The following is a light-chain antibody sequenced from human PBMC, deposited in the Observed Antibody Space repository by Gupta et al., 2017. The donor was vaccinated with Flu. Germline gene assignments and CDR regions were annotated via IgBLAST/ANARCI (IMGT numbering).Light chain of an antibody. J-gene: IGKJ3*01. CDR2: SAS. V-gene: IGKV3-20*01. Sequence: ERTTLSSSASQKGSNNNLTWYQQKPGQTPRLLIYSASDRATGIPDRFSGNGSGTDFTLTISRLEPEDFAVYYCQQYGSSPFTFGPGTKVDIK. CDR3: QQYGSSPFT. CDR1: QKGSNNN.